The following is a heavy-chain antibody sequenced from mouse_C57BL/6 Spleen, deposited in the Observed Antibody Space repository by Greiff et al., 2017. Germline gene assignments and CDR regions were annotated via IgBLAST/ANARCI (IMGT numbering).Heavy chain of an antibody. Sequence: PGASVKMSCKASGYTFTSYWITWVKQRPGQGLEWIGDIYPGSGSTNYNEKFKSKATLTVDTSSSTAYMQLSSLTSVDSAVYYCAREEIYYGSSYVDYWGQGTTLTVSS. V-gene: IGHV1-55*01. CDR2: IYPGSGST. CDR1: GYTFTSYW. D-gene: IGHD1-1*01. J-gene: IGHJ2*01. CDR3: AREEIYYGSSYVDY.